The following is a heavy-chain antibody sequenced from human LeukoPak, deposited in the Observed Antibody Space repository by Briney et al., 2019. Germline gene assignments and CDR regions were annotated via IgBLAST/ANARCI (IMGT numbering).Heavy chain of an antibody. CDR1: GFTFSSYS. V-gene: IGHV3-48*01. J-gene: IGHJ4*02. CDR3: ARDPTSHIDY. Sequence: GGSLRLSCAASGFTFSSYSMNWVRQAPGKGLEWVSYISSSSSTIYYADSVKGRFTISRDNAKNSLYLQMNSLRAEDTAVYYCARDPTSHIDYWGQGTLVTVSS. CDR2: ISSSSSTI. D-gene: IGHD4-11*01.